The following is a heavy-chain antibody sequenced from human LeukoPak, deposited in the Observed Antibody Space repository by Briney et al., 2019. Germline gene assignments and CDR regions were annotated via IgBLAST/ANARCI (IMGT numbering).Heavy chain of an antibody. D-gene: IGHD2-21*02. V-gene: IGHV4-39*01. J-gene: IGHJ3*01. Sequence: SSETLSLPCTVSGGSISSSNYYWGWIRQPPGKGLGWIASMHYSGSTYYNPSLRSRVTIPVDTSKNQFSLKLSSVPAADTAVYYCARLVGLVVVTAPRSFDVWGHGTMVTVSS. CDR2: MHYSGST. CDR1: GGSISSSNYY. CDR3: ARLVGLVVVTAPRSFDV.